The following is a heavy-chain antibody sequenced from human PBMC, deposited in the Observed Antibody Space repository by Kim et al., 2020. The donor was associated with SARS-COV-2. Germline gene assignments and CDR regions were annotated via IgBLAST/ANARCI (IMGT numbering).Heavy chain of an antibody. Sequence: SETLSLTCTVSGGSISSSSYYWGWIRQPPGKGLEWIGSIYYSGSTYYKPSLKSRVTISVDTSKNQFSLKLSSVTAADTAVYYCARRPGSLNWFDPWGQGTLVTVSS. J-gene: IGHJ5*02. CDR1: GGSISSSSYY. CDR2: IYYSGST. V-gene: IGHV4-39*01. D-gene: IGHD6-19*01. CDR3: ARRPGSLNWFDP.